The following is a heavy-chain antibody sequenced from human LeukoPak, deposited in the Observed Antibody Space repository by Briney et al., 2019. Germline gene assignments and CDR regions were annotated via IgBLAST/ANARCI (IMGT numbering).Heavy chain of an antibody. CDR2: IYHRGST. D-gene: IGHD3-3*01. CDR3: ARGAEYYAIWRGYAGYSDY. Sequence: SETLSLTCTVSGYSISNGYYWGWIRQPPGKGLEWVGSIYHRGSTYYNPSLTSRVTISLDRSKKKFSLKLTSVTAANTAVYFCARGAEYYAIWRGYAGYSDYWGQGISVTVSS. J-gene: IGHJ4*02. V-gene: IGHV4-38-2*02. CDR1: GYSISNGYY.